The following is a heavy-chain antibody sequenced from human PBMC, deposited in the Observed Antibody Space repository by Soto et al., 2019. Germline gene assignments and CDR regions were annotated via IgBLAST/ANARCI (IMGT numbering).Heavy chain of an antibody. D-gene: IGHD1-26*01. CDR1: ALIFSSAW. CDR3: TTEKGARIVGATLDY. V-gene: IGHV3-15*07. CDR2: IKSKTDGGTA. J-gene: IGHJ4*02. Sequence: EVQLVESGGGLVKPGGSLRLSCAASALIFSSAWMNWVRQAPGKGQEWVGRIKSKTDGGTAHYATPVHARFTISRDDSTTTLYLQMNSLKTEDTGVYYCTTEKGARIVGATLDYWGQGTLVAVSS.